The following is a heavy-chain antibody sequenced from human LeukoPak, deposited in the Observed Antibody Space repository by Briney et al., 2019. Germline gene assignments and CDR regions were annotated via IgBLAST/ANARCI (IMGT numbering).Heavy chain of an antibody. V-gene: IGHV4-59*01. J-gene: IGHJ4*02. D-gene: IGHD6-19*01. CDR2: IYYSGST. CDR3: ARESSSGFYFHY. CDR1: GGSISSYY. Sequence: SSETLSLXCTVSGGSISSYYWSWIRQPPGKGLEWIGYIYYSGSTNYNPSLKSRVTISVDTSKNQFSLKLSSVTAADTAVYYCARESSSGFYFHYWGQGALVTVSS.